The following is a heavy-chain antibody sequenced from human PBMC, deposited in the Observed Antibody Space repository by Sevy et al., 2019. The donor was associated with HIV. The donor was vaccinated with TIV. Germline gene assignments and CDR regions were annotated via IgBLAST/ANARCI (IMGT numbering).Heavy chain of an antibody. CDR2: ISYDGNNK. V-gene: IGHV3-30*04. J-gene: IGHJ4*02. Sequence: GSLRLSCTASGFTFSSYAMYWVRQAPGKGLEWVAVISYDGNNKDDADSVKGRFTISRDNSKNTLYLQMNSLRAEDTAVYYCASHYYDSTGYYYPLDYWGQGTLVTVSS. D-gene: IGHD3-22*01. CDR3: ASHYYDSTGYYYPLDY. CDR1: GFTFSSYA.